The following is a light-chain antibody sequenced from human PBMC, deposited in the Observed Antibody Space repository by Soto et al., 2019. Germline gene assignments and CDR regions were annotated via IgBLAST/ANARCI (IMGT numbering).Light chain of an antibody. CDR2: ATS. J-gene: IGKJ1*01. CDR3: QQYGRSPWT. V-gene: IGKV3-11*01. CDR1: QSIGNY. Sequence: EVVLTQSPATLSLSPGEGATLSCRASQSIGNYLAWYQQKPGQAPRLLIYATSNRATGIPARFSGSGSGTDFTLTISSLEPEDFGLYYCQQYGRSPWTFGQGTRVEI.